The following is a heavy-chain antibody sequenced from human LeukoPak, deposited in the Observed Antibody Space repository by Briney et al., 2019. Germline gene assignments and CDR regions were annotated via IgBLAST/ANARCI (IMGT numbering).Heavy chain of an antibody. Sequence: PGGSLRLSCAASGFTFSSYWMSWVRQAPGKGLEWVANIKQDGSEKYYVDSVKGRFTISRDNAKNSLYLQMNSLRAEDTAVYYCAREDWGSWGAFDIWGQGTMVTVSS. V-gene: IGHV3-7*01. CDR1: GFTFSSYW. CDR3: AREDWGSWGAFDI. CDR2: IKQDGSEK. J-gene: IGHJ3*02. D-gene: IGHD3/OR15-3a*01.